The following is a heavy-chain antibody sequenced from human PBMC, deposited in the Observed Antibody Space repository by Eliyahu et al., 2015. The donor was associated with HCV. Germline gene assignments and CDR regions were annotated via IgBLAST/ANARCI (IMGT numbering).Heavy chain of an antibody. CDR1: GGTFSSYA. J-gene: IGHJ4*02. CDR2: IIPIFGTA. V-gene: IGHV1-69*01. CDR3: ARGRKPEPSQLYYFDY. Sequence: EVKKPGSSVKVSCKASGGTFSSYAISWVRQAPGQGLEWMRGIIPIFGTANYAQKFQGRVTITADESTSTAYMELSSLRSEDTAVYYCARGRKPEPSQLYYFDYWGQGTLVTVSS. D-gene: IGHD1-14*01.